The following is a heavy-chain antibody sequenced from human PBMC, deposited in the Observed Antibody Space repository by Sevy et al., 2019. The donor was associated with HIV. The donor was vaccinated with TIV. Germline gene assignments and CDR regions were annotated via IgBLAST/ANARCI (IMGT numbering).Heavy chain of an antibody. J-gene: IGHJ4*02. Sequence: GASVKVSCKASGGTFSSYAISWVRQAPGQGLEWMGGIIPIFGTANYAQTFQGRVTITADESTSTAYMELSSLRSEDTAVYYCARDGYNGSYFNWGQGTLVTVSS. V-gene: IGHV1-69*13. CDR2: IIPIFGTA. D-gene: IGHD5-12*01. CDR1: GGTFSSYA. CDR3: ARDGYNGSYFN.